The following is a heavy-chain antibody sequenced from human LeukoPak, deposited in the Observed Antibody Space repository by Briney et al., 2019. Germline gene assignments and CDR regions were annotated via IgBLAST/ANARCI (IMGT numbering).Heavy chain of an antibody. D-gene: IGHD3-10*01. Sequence: SETLSLTCAVSGVSLSGYYWGWIRQTPGKGLEWIGEINHSGRTNYNPSLRSRVTISADTSKNQFSLELRSVTAADTAVYYCARAYYSTSWFPHWGQGALVTVSS. J-gene: IGHJ5*02. CDR3: ARAYYSTSWFPH. CDR1: GVSLSGYY. CDR2: INHSGRT. V-gene: IGHV4-34*01.